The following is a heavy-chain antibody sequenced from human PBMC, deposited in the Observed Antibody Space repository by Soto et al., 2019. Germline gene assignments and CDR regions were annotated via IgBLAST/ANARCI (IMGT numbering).Heavy chain of an antibody. Sequence: EVQLLDSGGGLVQPGGSLRLSCAASGFTFSNYAMTWDRQGPGKGLEWVSGISGSGGRSYYADSVKGRFTISRDNSKSTLYLQMNSLRAEDTAVDYCAKAYFVWSSEQPYYFDYWGQGTLVTVSS. CDR1: GFTFSNYA. V-gene: IGHV3-23*01. D-gene: IGHD3-16*01. CDR3: AKAYFVWSSEQPYYFDY. CDR2: ISGSGGRS. J-gene: IGHJ4*02.